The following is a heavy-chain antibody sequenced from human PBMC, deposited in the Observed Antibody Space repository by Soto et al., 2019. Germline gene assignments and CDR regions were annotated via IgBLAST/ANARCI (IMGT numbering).Heavy chain of an antibody. CDR3: ARVAITLIRRSKVDFYSMDV. CDR1: GYTFNNYG. CDR2: ISVYNGNK. D-gene: IGHD3-10*01. J-gene: IGHJ6*02. V-gene: IGHV1-18*01. Sequence: ASVKVSCKASGYTFNNYGITWVRQAPGQGLEWMGWISVYNGNKNYAKKVQGRVSMTADTSTSTAYMELRSLQSDDTAVYFCARVAITLIRRSKVDFYSMDVWAQGTTVTVSS.